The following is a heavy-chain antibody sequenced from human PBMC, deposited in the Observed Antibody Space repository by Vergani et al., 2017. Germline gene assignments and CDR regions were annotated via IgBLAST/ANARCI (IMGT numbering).Heavy chain of an antibody. D-gene: IGHD3-9*01. CDR1: GGSINSYY. V-gene: IGHV4-59*01. J-gene: IGHJ6*03. Sequence: QVQLQESGPGLVKPSETLSLTCTVSGGSINSYYWSWIRQPPGKGLEWIGYIYYSGSTNYNPSLKSRVTISVNTSKNHFSLRLSSVTAADTAVYYCARGTTYYDILTGFSHIQHMDVWGKGTTVTVSS. CDR3: ARGTTYYDILTGFSHIQHMDV. CDR2: IYYSGST.